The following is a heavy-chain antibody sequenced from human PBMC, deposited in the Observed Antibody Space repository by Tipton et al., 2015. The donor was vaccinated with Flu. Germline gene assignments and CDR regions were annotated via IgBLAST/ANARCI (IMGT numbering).Heavy chain of an antibody. D-gene: IGHD5-12*01. CDR2: ISYDGSNK. V-gene: IGHV3-30*18. Sequence: SLILSCAASGFTFSSYGMHWVRQAPGKGLEWVAVISYDGSNKYYADSVKGRFTISRDNSKNTLYLQMNSLRAEDTAVYYCAKDIIVATTYYYYGMDVWGQGTTVTVSS. CDR3: AKDIIVATTYYYYGMDV. CDR1: GFTFSSYG. J-gene: IGHJ6*02.